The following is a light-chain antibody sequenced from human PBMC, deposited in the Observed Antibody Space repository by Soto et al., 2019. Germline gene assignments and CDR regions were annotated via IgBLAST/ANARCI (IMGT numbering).Light chain of an antibody. V-gene: IGKV1-5*01. Sequence: DIQMIQSPSSLSASVGDRVTITCRASQSISNWVAWYQQKPGRAPKLLIYDASSLESGVPSRFSGSGSGTEFTLTISSLQPDDFATYYCQQYQLYSQTFGQGTRVEIK. CDR3: QQYQLYSQT. CDR1: QSISNW. J-gene: IGKJ1*01. CDR2: DAS.